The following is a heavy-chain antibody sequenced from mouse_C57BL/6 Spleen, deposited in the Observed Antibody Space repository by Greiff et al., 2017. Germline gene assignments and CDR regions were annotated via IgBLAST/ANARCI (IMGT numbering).Heavy chain of an antibody. V-gene: IGHV1-82*01. CDR2: IYPGDGDT. CDR3: ARFVYDGAY. D-gene: IGHD2-12*01. J-gene: IGHJ3*01. Sequence: QVQLQQSGPELVKPGASVKISCKASGYAFSSSWMNWVKQRPGKGLEWIGRIYPGDGDTNYNGKFMGKATLTADKSSSTAYMQLSSLTSEDSAVYFCARFVYDGAYWGQGTLVTVSA. CDR1: GYAFSSSW.